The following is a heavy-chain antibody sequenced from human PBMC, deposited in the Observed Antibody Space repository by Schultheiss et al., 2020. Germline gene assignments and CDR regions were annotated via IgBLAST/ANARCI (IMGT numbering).Heavy chain of an antibody. CDR1: GFTFSSYA. Sequence: SLKISCAASGFTFSSYAMHWVRQAPGKGLEWVSLIYSGGSTYYADSVKGRFTISRDNSKNTLYLQMNSLRAEDTAVYYCARENIGMDVWGQGTTVTVSS. CDR2: IYSGGST. CDR3: ARENIGMDV. V-gene: IGHV3-53*01. J-gene: IGHJ6*02.